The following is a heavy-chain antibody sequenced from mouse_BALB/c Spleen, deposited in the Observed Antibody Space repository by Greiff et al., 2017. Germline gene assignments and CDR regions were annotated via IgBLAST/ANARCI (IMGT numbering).Heavy chain of an antibody. CDR2: ISSGGST. J-gene: IGHJ3*01. CDR1: GFTFSSYA. V-gene: IGHV5-6-5*01. CDR3: ARGYDGYYFAY. Sequence: EVQRVESGGGLVKPGGSLKLSCAASGFTFSSYAMSWVRQTPEKRLEWVASISSGGSTYYPDSVKGRFTISRDNARNILYLQMSSLRSEDTAMYYCARGYDGYYFAYWGQGTLVTVSA. D-gene: IGHD2-3*01.